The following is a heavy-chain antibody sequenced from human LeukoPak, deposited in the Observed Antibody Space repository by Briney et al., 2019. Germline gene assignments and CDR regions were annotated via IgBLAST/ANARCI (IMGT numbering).Heavy chain of an antibody. CDR2: IIPILGIA. Sequence: SVTVSCKASGGTFSSYAISWVRQAPGQGLEWMGRIIPILGIANYAQKFQGRVTITADKSTSTAYMELSSLRSEDTAVYYCAGAEGTRPSSDWGQGTLVTVSS. CDR1: GGTFSSYA. D-gene: IGHD1-1*01. J-gene: IGHJ4*02. CDR3: AGAEGTRPSSD. V-gene: IGHV1-69*04.